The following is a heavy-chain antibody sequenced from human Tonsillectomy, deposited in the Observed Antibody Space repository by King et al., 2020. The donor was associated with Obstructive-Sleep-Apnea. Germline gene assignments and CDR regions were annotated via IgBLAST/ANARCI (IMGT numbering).Heavy chain of an antibody. CDR3: TTEPPTYYDFWSGYSRVDY. CDR2: IKSKTDGGTT. D-gene: IGHD3-3*01. V-gene: IGHV3-15*01. J-gene: IGHJ4*02. Sequence: VQLVESGGGLVKPGGSLRLSCAASGFTFSNAWMSWVRQAPGKGLEWVGRIKSKTDGGTTDYAAPVKGRFTISRDDTKNKLYLQMNSLKTEDPAVYYCTTEPPTYYDFWSGYSRVDYWGQGTLVTVSS. CDR1: GFTFSNAW.